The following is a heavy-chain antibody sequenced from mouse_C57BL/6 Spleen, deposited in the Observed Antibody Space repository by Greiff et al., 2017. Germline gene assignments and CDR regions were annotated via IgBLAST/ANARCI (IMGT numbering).Heavy chain of an antibody. CDR2: IDPSDSET. CDR1: GYTFTSYW. J-gene: IGHJ4*01. CDR3: AREAYYSNPYYYAMDY. Sequence: VQLQQSGAELVRPGSSVKLSCKASGYTFTSYWMHWVKQRPIQGLEWIGNIDPSDSETHYNQKFKDKATLTVDKSSSTAYMQLSSLTSEDSAVYYCAREAYYSNPYYYAMDYWGQGTSVTVSS. V-gene: IGHV1-52*01. D-gene: IGHD2-5*01.